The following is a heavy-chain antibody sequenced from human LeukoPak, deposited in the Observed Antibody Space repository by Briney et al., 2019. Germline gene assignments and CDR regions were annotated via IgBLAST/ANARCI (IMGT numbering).Heavy chain of an antibody. Sequence: PGRSLRLSCAASGFIFSYYAMHWVRQAPGKGLEWLAFVSYDGNNKYYADSAKGRFTISRDNSRNTLYLQMNSLTPEDTAVYYFSRSVNRITMVRAVNYWGQGTLVTVSS. J-gene: IGHJ4*02. CDR3: SRSVNRITMVRAVNY. CDR1: GFIFSYYA. CDR2: VSYDGNNK. D-gene: IGHD3-10*01. V-gene: IGHV3-30*04.